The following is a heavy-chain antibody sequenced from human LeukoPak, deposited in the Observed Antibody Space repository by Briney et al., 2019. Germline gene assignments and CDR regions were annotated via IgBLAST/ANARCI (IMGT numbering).Heavy chain of an antibody. CDR3: AKVDGREWPGAHAFDI. J-gene: IGHJ3*02. CDR2: ISGSGDRT. CDR1: GFTFSSNA. Sequence: GGSLRLSCGVSGFTFSSNAMAWVRQAPGKGLGWVSAISGSGDRTYYVDSVEGRFTISRDNSKNTLYLQMNSLRAEDTAVYYCAKVDGREWPGAHAFDIWGQGTVVTVSS. V-gene: IGHV3-23*01. D-gene: IGHD3-3*01.